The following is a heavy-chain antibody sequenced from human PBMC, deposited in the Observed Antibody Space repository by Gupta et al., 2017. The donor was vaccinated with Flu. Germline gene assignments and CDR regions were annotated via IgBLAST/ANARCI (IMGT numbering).Heavy chain of an antibody. J-gene: IGHJ5*02. Sequence: EVQLVESGGGLVQHGGSLKLSCAASGINFSAAVILWVRLASGKGLEGVGRIRSKANSYATVYAASMKGRFTISRDDSKNTASLQVNSLKTEDTAVYYCVTGHYEAWGQGTLITVSS. CDR2: IRSKANSYAT. CDR1: GINFSAAV. CDR3: VTGHYEA. V-gene: IGHV3-73*01. D-gene: IGHD1-14*01.